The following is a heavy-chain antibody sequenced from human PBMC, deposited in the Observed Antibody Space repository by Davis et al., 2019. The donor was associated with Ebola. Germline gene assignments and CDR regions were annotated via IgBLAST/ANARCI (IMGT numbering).Heavy chain of an antibody. V-gene: IGHV3-30*03. D-gene: IGHD6-19*01. CDR2: ISHDGNNK. Sequence: GESLKISCAASGFTFSNYGMHWVRQAPGKGLEWVAVISHDGNNKYYADSVKGRFTISRDNSKNTLYLQMNSLRAEDTAVYYCATTPQYSSGQNKPFDYWGQGTLVTVSS. J-gene: IGHJ4*02. CDR3: ATTPQYSSGQNKPFDY. CDR1: GFTFSNYG.